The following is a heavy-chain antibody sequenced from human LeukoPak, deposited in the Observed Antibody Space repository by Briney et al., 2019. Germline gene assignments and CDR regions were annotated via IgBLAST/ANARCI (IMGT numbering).Heavy chain of an antibody. J-gene: IGHJ3*01. D-gene: IGHD1-26*01. CDR2: INPSSGDT. V-gene: IGHV1-2*02. Sequence: ASVNVSCKTSGYTFSDYYLHWVQQAPGQGLEWMGWINPSSGDTKYVQKFQGRVTMTRDTSISTGYMELSRLRSDDTAVYYSARPVRGSYVEDAFDVGRERTLVT. CDR3: ARPVRGSYVEDAFDV. CDR1: GYTFSDYY.